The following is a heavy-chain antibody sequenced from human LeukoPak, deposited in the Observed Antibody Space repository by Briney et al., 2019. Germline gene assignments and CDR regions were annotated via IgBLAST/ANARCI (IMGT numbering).Heavy chain of an antibody. Sequence: SETLSLTCTVSGASISNYYWSWIRQTPEKGLEWMGHIHSSGRSSYYPSLKSRLTLSIDTSRNQLSLKLPSVTAAHTAVYFCARLGSYHDFWGQGALVTVSS. J-gene: IGHJ4*02. CDR1: GASISNYY. V-gene: IGHV4-4*09. CDR2: IHSSGRS. CDR3: ARLGSYHDF. D-gene: IGHD1-26*01.